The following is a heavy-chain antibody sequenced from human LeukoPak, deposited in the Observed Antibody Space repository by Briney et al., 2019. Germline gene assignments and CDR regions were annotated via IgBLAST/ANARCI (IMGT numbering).Heavy chain of an antibody. Sequence: ASVKVSCKASGYTFTSYGISWVRQAPGQGLEWMGWISAYNGNTNYAQKLQGRVTMTTDTPTSTAYMELRSLRSDDTAVYYCARLTTAYYYGMDVWGQGTTVTVSS. CDR1: GYTFTSYG. D-gene: IGHD4-11*01. V-gene: IGHV1-18*01. CDR3: ARLTTAYYYGMDV. CDR2: ISAYNGNT. J-gene: IGHJ6*02.